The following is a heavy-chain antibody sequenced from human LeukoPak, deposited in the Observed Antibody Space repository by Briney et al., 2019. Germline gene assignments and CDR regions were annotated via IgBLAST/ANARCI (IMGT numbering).Heavy chain of an antibody. Sequence: SETLSLTCAVYGGSFSGYYWSWIRQPPGKGLEWIGEINHSGSTNYNPSLKSRVTISVDTSKNQFSLKLTSVTAADTAVYYCARRLKTVVAEFYFDYWGQGTLVTVSS. CDR3: ARRLKTVVAEFYFDY. V-gene: IGHV4-34*01. J-gene: IGHJ4*02. D-gene: IGHD3-22*01. CDR2: INHSGST. CDR1: GGSFSGYY.